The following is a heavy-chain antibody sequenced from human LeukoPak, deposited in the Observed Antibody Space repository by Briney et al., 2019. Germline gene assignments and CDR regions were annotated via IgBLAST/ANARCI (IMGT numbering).Heavy chain of an antibody. D-gene: IGHD4-17*01. CDR2: IKSKTDGGTT. Sequence: PGGSLRLSCAASGFTFSNAWMSWVRQAPGKGLEWVGRIKSKTDGGTTDYAAPVKGRFTISRDDSKNTLYLQMNSLKTEDTAVYYCTTGTVTTSRKWLGIERWGQGALVTVSS. CDR3: TTGTVTTSRKWLGIER. J-gene: IGHJ4*02. CDR1: GFTFSNAW. V-gene: IGHV3-15*01.